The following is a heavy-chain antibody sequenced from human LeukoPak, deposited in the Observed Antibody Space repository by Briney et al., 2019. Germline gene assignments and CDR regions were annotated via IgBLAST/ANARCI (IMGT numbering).Heavy chain of an antibody. J-gene: IGHJ2*01. CDR3: ARVYYSSSYDYWYFDL. Sequence: PSETLSLTCTVSGGSISTITYYWGWIRQPPGKGLEWVGHMYYRGNTFYNPSLKSRVTISVDTSKNQFSLKLSSVTAADTAVYYCARVYYSSSYDYWYFDLWGRGTLVTVSS. V-gene: IGHV4-39*07. CDR2: MYYRGNT. D-gene: IGHD6-13*01. CDR1: GGSISTITYY.